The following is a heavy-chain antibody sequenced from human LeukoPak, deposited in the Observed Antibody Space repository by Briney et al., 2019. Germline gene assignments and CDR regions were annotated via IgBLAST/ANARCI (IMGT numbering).Heavy chain of an antibody. CDR3: ARVVYSGSWGYFDY. Sequence: SETLSLTCTVSGGFISSYYWSWIRQPPGKGLEWIGYIYYSGSTNYNPSLKSRVTISVDTSKTQFYLKLSSVTAADTAVYYCARVVYSGSWGYFDYWGQGILVTVSS. CDR2: IYYSGST. V-gene: IGHV4-59*01. J-gene: IGHJ4*02. CDR1: GGFISSYY. D-gene: IGHD3-10*01.